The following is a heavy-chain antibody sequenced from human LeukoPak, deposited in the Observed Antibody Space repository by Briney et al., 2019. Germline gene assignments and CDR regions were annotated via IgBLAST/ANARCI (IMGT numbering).Heavy chain of an antibody. CDR3: ARDTGYCSGGSCYHNYFDF. Sequence: PGGSLRLSCAASGFTFSSYAMSWVRQAPGKGLEWVSAISGSGGSTYYADSVKGRFTISRDNSKNTLYLQMNSLRAEDTAVYYCARDTGYCSGGSCYHNYFDFWGQGALVTVSS. J-gene: IGHJ4*02. D-gene: IGHD2-15*01. CDR2: ISGSGGST. CDR1: GFTFSSYA. V-gene: IGHV3-23*01.